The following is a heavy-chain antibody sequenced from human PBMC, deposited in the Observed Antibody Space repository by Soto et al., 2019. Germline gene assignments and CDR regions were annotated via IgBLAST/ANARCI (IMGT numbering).Heavy chain of an antibody. J-gene: IGHJ6*02. CDR2: IIPIFGTA. V-gene: IGHV1-69*12. CDR1: GGTFSSYA. D-gene: IGHD5-18*01. Sequence: QVQLVQSGAEVKKPGSSVKVSCKASGGTFSSYAISWVRQAPGQGLEWMGGIIPIFGTANYAQKFQGRVTITADESTSTAYMELSSLRSEDTAVYYCARDRIGVAMVTDYYYGIDVWGQGTTVTVSS. CDR3: ARDRIGVAMVTDYYYGIDV.